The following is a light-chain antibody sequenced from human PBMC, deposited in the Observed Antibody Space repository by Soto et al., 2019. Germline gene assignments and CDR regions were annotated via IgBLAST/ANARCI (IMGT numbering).Light chain of an antibody. CDR3: CSYVRGDTFDVM. Sequence: QSALTQPASVSGSPGQSITISCTGTGSDVSWYQHHPGKAPKLIIFEATERPSGVSHRFSASKSGNTASLTISGLQAEDAADYYCCSYVRGDTFDVMFGGGTKLTVL. CDR1: GSDV. CDR2: EAT. V-gene: IGLV2-23*02. J-gene: IGLJ3*02.